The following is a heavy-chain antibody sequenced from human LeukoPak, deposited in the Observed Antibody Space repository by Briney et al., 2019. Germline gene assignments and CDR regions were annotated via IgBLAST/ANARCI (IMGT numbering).Heavy chain of an antibody. D-gene: IGHD2-15*01. CDR2: IYYSGST. V-gene: IGHV4-39*07. J-gene: IGHJ4*02. CDR3: ARDFQNAEHCSGGSCYSERFDY. Sequence: SETLSLTCTVSGGSISSSSYYWGWIRQPPGKGLEWIGSIYYSGSTYYNPSLKSRVTISVDTSKNQFSLKLSSVTAADTAVYYCARDFQNAEHCSGGSCYSERFDYWGQGTLVTVSS. CDR1: GGSISSSSYY.